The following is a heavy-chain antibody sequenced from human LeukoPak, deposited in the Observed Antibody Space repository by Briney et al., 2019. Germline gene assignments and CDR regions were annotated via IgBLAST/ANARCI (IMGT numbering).Heavy chain of an antibody. CDR3: AKSSLTTLITLPIDY. Sequence: GGSLRLSCAASGFTFSNYNINWVRQAPGKGLEWVSAISGSGGSTFYADSVKGRFTISRDNSKNTLFLQMSSLRAEDTAVYYCAKSSLTTLITLPIDYWGQGTLVTVSS. V-gene: IGHV3-23*01. CDR1: GFTFSNYN. J-gene: IGHJ4*02. D-gene: IGHD4-23*01. CDR2: ISGSGGST.